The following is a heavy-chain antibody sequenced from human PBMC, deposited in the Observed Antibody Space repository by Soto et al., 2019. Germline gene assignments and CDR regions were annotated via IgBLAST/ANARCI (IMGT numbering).Heavy chain of an antibody. CDR3: ARVLGVANGDY. D-gene: IGHD3-3*01. CDR2: INAGNGNT. J-gene: IGHJ4*02. Sequence: ASVKVSCKASGYTSTNYAMYWVRQAPGQRLEWMGWINAGNGNTKYSQKFQDRVTITRDTSASTAYMELSSLRSEDTAVYYCARVLGVANGDYWGQGTLVTVSS. CDR1: GYTSTNYA. V-gene: IGHV1-3*01.